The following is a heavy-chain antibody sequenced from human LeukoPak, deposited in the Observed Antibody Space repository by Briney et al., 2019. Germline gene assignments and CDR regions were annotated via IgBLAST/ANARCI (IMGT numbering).Heavy chain of an antibody. J-gene: IGHJ4*02. CDR1: GFTFDDYG. CDR3: ATPGIAVAGFDY. CDR2: ISSSSSYI. V-gene: IGHV3-21*01. D-gene: IGHD6-19*01. Sequence: GGSLRLSCAASGFTFDDYGMSWVRQVPGKGLEWVSSISSSSSYIYYADSVKGRFTISRDNAKNSLYLQMNSLRAEDTAVYYCATPGIAVAGFDYWGQGTLVTVSS.